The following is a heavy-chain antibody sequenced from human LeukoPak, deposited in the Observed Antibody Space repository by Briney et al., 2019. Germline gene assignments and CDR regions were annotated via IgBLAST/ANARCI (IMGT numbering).Heavy chain of an antibody. CDR2: INPNSGGT. Sequence: ASVKVSCKASGYTFTGYYMHWVRQAPGQGLEWMGWINPNSGGTNYAQKFQGRVTMTRDTSISTAYMELSRLRSDDTAVYYCAREDTLGCLVDAFDIWGQGTMVTVSS. J-gene: IGHJ3*02. CDR3: AREDTLGCLVDAFDI. V-gene: IGHV1-2*02. D-gene: IGHD2-15*01. CDR1: GYTFTGYY.